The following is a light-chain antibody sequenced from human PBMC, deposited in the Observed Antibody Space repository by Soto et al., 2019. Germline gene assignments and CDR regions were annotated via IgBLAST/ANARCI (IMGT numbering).Light chain of an antibody. CDR2: LEGSGSY. CDR3: EAWDSNTVV. Sequence: VLTQSSSASASLGSSVKLTCTLSSGHSSYIIAWHQQQPGKAPRYLMKLEGSGSYNKGSGVPDRFSGSSSGADRYLTITNLQFEDEADYYCEAWDSNTVVFGGGTKLTVL. V-gene: IGLV4-60*02. CDR1: SGHSSYI. J-gene: IGLJ2*01.